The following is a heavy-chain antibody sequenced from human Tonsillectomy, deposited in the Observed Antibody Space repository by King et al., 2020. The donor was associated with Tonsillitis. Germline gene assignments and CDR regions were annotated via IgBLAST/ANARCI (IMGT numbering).Heavy chain of an antibody. J-gene: IGHJ6*02. V-gene: IGHV3-30*18. Sequence: VQLVQSGGGVVQPGRSLRLSCAASGFTFSSYGMHWVRQAPGKGLEWVAVISYDGSNKYYADSVKGRFTISRDNSKNTLYLQMNSLRAEDTAVYYCAKATLEWLSPRSSYGMDVWGQGTTVTVSS. D-gene: IGHD3-3*01. CDR1: GFTFSSYG. CDR2: ISYDGSNK. CDR3: AKATLEWLSPRSSYGMDV.